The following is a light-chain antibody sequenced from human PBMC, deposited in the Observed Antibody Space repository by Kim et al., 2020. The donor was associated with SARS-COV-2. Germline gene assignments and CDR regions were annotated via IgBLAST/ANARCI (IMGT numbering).Light chain of an antibody. CDR3: HVWDSSSDHPV. CDR2: HDS. CDR1: SMGRKS. J-gene: IGLJ3*02. V-gene: IGLV3-21*04. Sequence: APGKTASSTCRGKSMGRKSVHWYGQNPGQAPVLDIYHDSDRPSGIPERFSGCNSENAATLTISRVEAGDEADYYCHVWDSSSDHPVFGGGTQLT.